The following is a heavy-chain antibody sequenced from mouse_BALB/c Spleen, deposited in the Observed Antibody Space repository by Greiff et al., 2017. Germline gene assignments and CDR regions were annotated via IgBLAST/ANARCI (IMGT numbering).Heavy chain of an antibody. Sequence: VQLQESGPSLVKPSQSLSLSCSVTGDSITSCYWNWIRKFPGNKLEYMGYISYSGSTYYNPSLKSRISITRDTSKNQYYLQLNSVTTEDTATYYCARWGTGYAWFAYWGQGTLVTVSA. CDR1: GDSITSCY. V-gene: IGHV3-8*02. CDR2: ISYSGST. D-gene: IGHD2-2*01. J-gene: IGHJ3*01. CDR3: ARWGTGYAWFAY.